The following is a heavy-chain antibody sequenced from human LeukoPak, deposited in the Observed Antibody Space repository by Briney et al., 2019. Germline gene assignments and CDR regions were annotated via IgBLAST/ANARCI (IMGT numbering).Heavy chain of an antibody. CDR3: ARGGPFWLLNQPHAFDI. J-gene: IGHJ3*02. D-gene: IGHD3/OR15-3a*01. Sequence: GASVKVSCKASGHTFTSYGISWVRQAPGQGLEWMGWISAYNGNTSYAQKLQGRVTMTTDTSTSTAYMELRSLRSDDTAVYYCARGGPFWLLNQPHAFDIWGQGTMVTVSS. CDR1: GHTFTSYG. V-gene: IGHV1-18*01. CDR2: ISAYNGNT.